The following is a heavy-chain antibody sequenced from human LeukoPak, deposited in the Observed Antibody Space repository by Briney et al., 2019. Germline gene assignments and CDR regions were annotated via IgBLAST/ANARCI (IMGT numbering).Heavy chain of an antibody. V-gene: IGHV4-59*01. CDR3: ARGGTIFGVVTHFDY. CDR2: IYYSGST. CDR1: GGSISSFH. J-gene: IGHJ4*02. D-gene: IGHD3-3*01. Sequence: SPETLSLTCTVSGGSISSFHWSWIRQPPGKGLEWIGYIYYSGSTNYNPSLKSRVTISVDTSKNQFSLKLSSVTAADTAVYYCARGGTIFGVVTHFDYWGQGTLVTVSS.